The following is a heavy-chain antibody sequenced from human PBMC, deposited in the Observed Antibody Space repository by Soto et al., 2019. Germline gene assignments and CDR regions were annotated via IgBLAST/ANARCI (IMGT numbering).Heavy chain of an antibody. CDR3: AKDRGGRGNEIDQ. CDR1: GFTFSSSA. D-gene: IGHD2-15*01. V-gene: IGHV3-23*04. Sequence: VQLVESGGGVVQPGGSLRLSCAASGFTFSSSAMSWVRQAPGKGLEWVSTISPGGEKTYQGDSAKGRFTISRDNSKNTLYLRMNSLRADDTAVYFCAKDRGGRGNEIDQWGQGTLVTVS. CDR2: ISPGGEKT. J-gene: IGHJ4*02.